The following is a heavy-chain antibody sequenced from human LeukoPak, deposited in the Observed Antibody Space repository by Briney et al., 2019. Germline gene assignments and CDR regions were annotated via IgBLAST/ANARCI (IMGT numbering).Heavy chain of an antibody. V-gene: IGHV1-46*01. D-gene: IGHD4-17*01. CDR3: ARDFGDYLHFDS. J-gene: IGHJ4*02. CDR1: GDTFINDH. CDR2: SNPGGGAT. Sequence: ASVKVSCKASGDTFINDHIHWVRQAPGQGLEWMGVSNPGGGATTYAQKFQGRVTMTRDMSTSTVYMEVSSLRSEDTAVYYCARDFGDYLHFDSWGQGTLVTVSS.